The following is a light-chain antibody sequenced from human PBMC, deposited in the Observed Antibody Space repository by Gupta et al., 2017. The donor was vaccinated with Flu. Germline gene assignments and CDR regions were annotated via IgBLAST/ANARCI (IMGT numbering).Light chain of an antibody. CDR2: RAS. J-gene: IGKJ1*01. V-gene: IGKV1-39*01. CDR1: QSISNY. Sequence: SSLSASVGDRVTITCRASQSISNYLNWYQKKPREAPKLLVYRASSWQSGVPSRFSGSGYGTDFTLTISSRQPEDCASYFCRQTDSTPLLTFGHGTKVDIK. CDR3: RQTDSTPLLT.